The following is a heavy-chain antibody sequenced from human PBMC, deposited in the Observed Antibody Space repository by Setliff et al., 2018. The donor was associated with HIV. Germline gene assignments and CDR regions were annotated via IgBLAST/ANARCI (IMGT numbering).Heavy chain of an antibody. Sequence: ASVKVSCKASGYTFTSHYIHWVRQAPGQGLEWMGWINVNNDGTNYAQKFQGRVSMTRDTSIRTAYMELRGLTSDDTAVYYCAREDTAPPDYYYSYMDVWGKGTTVTVSS. CDR1: GYTFTSHY. CDR3: AREDTAPPDYYYSYMDV. CDR2: INVNNDGT. V-gene: IGHV1-2*02. J-gene: IGHJ6*03. D-gene: IGHD5-18*01.